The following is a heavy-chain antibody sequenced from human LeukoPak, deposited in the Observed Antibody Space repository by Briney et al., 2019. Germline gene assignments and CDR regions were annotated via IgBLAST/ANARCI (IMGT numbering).Heavy chain of an antibody. CDR3: GSGGSYYYYYYYMDV. J-gene: IGHJ6*03. V-gene: IGHV3-30*01. CDR1: GFTFSSYA. Sequence: GRSLRLSCAASGFTFSSYAMHWVRQAPGKGLERVAVISYDGSNKYYADSVKGRFTISRDNSKNTLYLQMNSLRAEDTAVYYCGSGGSYYYYYYYMDVWGKGTTVTVSS. CDR2: ISYDGSNK. D-gene: IGHD2-15*01.